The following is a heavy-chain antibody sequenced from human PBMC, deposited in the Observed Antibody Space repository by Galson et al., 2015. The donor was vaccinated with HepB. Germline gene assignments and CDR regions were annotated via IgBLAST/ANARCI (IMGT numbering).Heavy chain of an antibody. CDR3: ARVRQQLVRGGYYYYYYGMDV. CDR1: GDSVSSNSAA. D-gene: IGHD6-13*01. V-gene: IGHV6-1*01. Sequence: CAISGDSVSSNSAAWNWIRQSPSRGLEWLGRTYYRSKWYNDYAVSVKSRITINPDTSKNQFSLQLNSVTPEDTAVYYCARVRQQLVRGGYYYYYYGMDVWGKGTTVTVSS. J-gene: IGHJ6*04. CDR2: TYYRSKWYN.